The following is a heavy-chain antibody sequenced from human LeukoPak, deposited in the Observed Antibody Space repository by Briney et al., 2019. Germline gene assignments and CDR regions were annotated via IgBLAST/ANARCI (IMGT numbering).Heavy chain of an antibody. CDR1: GGTFSSYA. D-gene: IGHD3-3*01. CDR2: IIPIFGTA. J-gene: IGHJ6*02. CDR3: ARATVLEWLGYYGMDV. V-gene: IGHV1-69*01. Sequence: GASVKVSCKASGGTFSSYAISWVRQAPGQGLEWMGGIIPIFGTANYAQKFQGRVTITADESTSTAYMELSSLRSEDTAVYYCARATVLEWLGYYGMDVWGQGTTVTVSS.